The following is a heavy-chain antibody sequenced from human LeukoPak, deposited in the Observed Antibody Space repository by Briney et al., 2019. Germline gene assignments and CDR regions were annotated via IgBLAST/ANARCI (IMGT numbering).Heavy chain of an antibody. CDR1: GFTFSSYG. CDR2: LSNTGNI. J-gene: IGHJ4*02. CDR3: ARRGDSPMIGDH. Sequence: GGSLRLSCAASGFTFSSYGMNWVRQAPGKGLEWLSYLSNTGNIHYAQSVKGRFTISRDNAKSSLYPQMDGLRAEDTAVYYCARRGDSPMIGDHWGQGILVTVAS. D-gene: IGHD3-10*02. V-gene: IGHV3-48*01.